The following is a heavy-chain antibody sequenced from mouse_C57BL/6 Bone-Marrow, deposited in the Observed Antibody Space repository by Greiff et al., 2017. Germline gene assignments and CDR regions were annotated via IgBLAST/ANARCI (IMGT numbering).Heavy chain of an antibody. CDR1: GYTFTSYW. CDR3: ARDHLPMDY. Sequence: QVQLQQPGAELVRPGTSVKLSCKASGYTFTSYWMHWVKQRPGQGLEWIGVIDPSDSYTNYNQKFKGKATLTVDTSSSTAYMQLSSLTSEDSAVYYCARDHLPMDYWGQGTSVTVSS. V-gene: IGHV1-59*01. J-gene: IGHJ4*01. D-gene: IGHD2-1*01. CDR2: IDPSDSYT.